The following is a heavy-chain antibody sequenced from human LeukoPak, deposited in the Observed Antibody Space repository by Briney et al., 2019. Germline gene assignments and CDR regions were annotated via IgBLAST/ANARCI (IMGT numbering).Heavy chain of an antibody. CDR2: IHKSGGT. Sequence: PSETLSLTCTVSGGSISRGDYYWTWIRQPPGKGLEWIGYIHKSGGTSYTPSLKSRLTMSVDTSKNQFSLKLRSVTAADTAVYYCAREVSGGTYPLFNYWGQGTLVTVSS. D-gene: IGHD1-26*01. J-gene: IGHJ4*02. CDR3: AREVSGGTYPLFNY. V-gene: IGHV4-30-4*01. CDR1: GGSISRGDYY.